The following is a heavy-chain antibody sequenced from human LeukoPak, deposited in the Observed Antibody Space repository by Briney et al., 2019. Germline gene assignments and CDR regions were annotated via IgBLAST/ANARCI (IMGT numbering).Heavy chain of an antibody. CDR3: ARHFFVGAEDAFDI. J-gene: IGHJ3*02. CDR1: GGSISSGGYY. V-gene: IGHV4-30-2*01. CDR2: IYHSGST. Sequence: SQTLSLTCTVSGGSISSGGYYWSWIRQPPGKGLEWIGYIYHSGSTYYNPSLKSRVTISVDTSKNQFSLRLSSVTAADTAVYYCARHFFVGAEDAFDIWGQGTMVTVSS. D-gene: IGHD2/OR15-2a*01.